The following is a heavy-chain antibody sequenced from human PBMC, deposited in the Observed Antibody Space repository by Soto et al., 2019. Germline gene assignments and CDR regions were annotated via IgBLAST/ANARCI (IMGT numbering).Heavy chain of an antibody. D-gene: IGHD6-6*01. Sequence: GGSLRLSCSASGFTFSSYAMHWVRQAPGKGLEYVSAISSNGGSTYYADPVKGRFTISRDNSKNTLYLQMSSLRAEDTAVYYCVKARGIAARKSPQDYWGQGTLVTVSS. CDR3: VKARGIAARKSPQDY. CDR2: ISSNGGST. J-gene: IGHJ4*02. CDR1: GFTFSSYA. V-gene: IGHV3-64D*08.